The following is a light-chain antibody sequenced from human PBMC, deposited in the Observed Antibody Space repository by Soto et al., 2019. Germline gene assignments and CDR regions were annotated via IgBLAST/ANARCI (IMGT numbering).Light chain of an antibody. J-gene: IGLJ2*01. CDR3: QSYDRSLSVV. V-gene: IGLV1-40*01. CDR1: RSNIGAGYA. CDR2: DNS. Sequence: QSVLTQPPSVSGAPGQGVTISCTGSRSNIGAGYAVQWYQQLPGTAPTLLIYDNSARPSGVPDRFSGSKSGTSASLAITGLQAEDEADYYCQSYDRSLSVVFGGGTQLTVL.